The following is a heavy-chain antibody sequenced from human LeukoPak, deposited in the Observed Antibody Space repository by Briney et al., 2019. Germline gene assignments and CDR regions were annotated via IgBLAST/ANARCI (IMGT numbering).Heavy chain of an antibody. J-gene: IGHJ6*03. D-gene: IGHD3-22*01. CDR1: GFTFSSYG. CDR3: ARDYYDSSGYYYEAYYYYMDV. V-gene: IGHV3-48*01. Sequence: GGSLRLSCAASGFTFSSYGMHWVRQAPGKGLEWVSYISSSSSTIYYADSVKGRFTISRDNAKNSLYLQMNSLRAEDTAVYYCARDYYDSSGYYYEAYYYYMDVWGKGTTVTVSS. CDR2: ISSSSSTI.